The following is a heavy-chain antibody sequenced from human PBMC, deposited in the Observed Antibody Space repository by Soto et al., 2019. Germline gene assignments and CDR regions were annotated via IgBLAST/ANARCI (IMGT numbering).Heavy chain of an antibody. J-gene: IGHJ5*02. CDR1: GFTFSSYS. CDR2: ISSSSSTI. D-gene: IGHD5-12*01. CDR3: ARGEVISYDRLYKWSDP. Sequence: GGSLRLSCAASGFTFSSYSMNWVRQAPGKGLEWFSYISSSSSTIYYADSVKGRFTISRDNTKNSLYLQMNSLRAEDTAVYYCARGEVISYDRLYKWSDPPGQAPRVTVFS. V-gene: IGHV3-48*01.